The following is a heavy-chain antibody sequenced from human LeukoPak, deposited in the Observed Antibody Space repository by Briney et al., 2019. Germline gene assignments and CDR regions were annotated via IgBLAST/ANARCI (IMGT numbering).Heavy chain of an antibody. CDR3: ARRFDY. CDR1: GFTFSTYS. J-gene: IGHJ4*02. V-gene: IGHV3-48*04. Sequence: GGSLRLSCAASGFTFSTYSMNWVRQAPGKGLEWVSYISTSGDTIYYADSVKGRFTISRDNAKNSLYLQMNSLRAEDTVVYYCARRFDYWGQGTLVTVSS. CDR2: ISTSGDTI.